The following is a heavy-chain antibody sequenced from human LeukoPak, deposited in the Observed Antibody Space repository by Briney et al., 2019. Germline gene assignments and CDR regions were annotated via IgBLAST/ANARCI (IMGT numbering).Heavy chain of an antibody. Sequence: GGSLRLSCAASGFTFSSYSMNWVRQAPGKGLEWVSYISSSSSTIYYADSVKGRFTISRDNAKNSLYLQLNSLRAEDTAVYYCARDLSGVTGYTYGRGIDYWGQGTLVTVSS. J-gene: IGHJ4*02. CDR2: ISSSSSTI. CDR1: GFTFSSYS. CDR3: ARDLSGVTGYTYGRGIDY. V-gene: IGHV3-48*01. D-gene: IGHD5-18*01.